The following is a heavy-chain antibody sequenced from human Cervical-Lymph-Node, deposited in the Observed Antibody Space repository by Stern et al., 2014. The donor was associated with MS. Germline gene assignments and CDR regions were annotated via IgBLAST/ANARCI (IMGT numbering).Heavy chain of an antibody. J-gene: IGHJ4*02. Sequence: QITLKESGPVLVKPTETLTLTCTVSGFSLSNPRMGVSWIRQPPGTALEWLAHIFSNDEKSYSTSLKSRLTISKDTSKSQVVLTMTNMDPEDTATYYCARIRYSGTYSSDYWGQGTLVTVSS. CDR3: ARIRYSGTYSSDY. CDR2: IFSNDEK. D-gene: IGHD1-26*01. V-gene: IGHV2-26*01. CDR1: GFSLSNPRMG.